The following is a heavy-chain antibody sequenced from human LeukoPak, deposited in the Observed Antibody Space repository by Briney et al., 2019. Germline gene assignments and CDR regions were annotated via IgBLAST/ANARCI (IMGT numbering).Heavy chain of an antibody. V-gene: IGHV3-53*01. J-gene: IGHJ4*02. CDR2: IYSGGAT. CDR1: GFTVNNNY. CDR3: FPGTGY. Sequence: GGSLRLSCAVSGFTVNNNYMSWVRQAPGRGLEWVSFIYSGGATYYADSVKGRFTISRDSSRNTVYLRMNGLRAEDTALYAAFPGTGYWGQGTLVTVSS. D-gene: IGHD6-25*01.